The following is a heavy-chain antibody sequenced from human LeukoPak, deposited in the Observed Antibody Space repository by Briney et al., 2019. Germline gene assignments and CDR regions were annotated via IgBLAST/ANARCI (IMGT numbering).Heavy chain of an antibody. J-gene: IGHJ3*02. CDR2: INPSGGST. Sequence: ASVKVSCKASGYTFTSYYMHWVRQAPGQGLEWMGIINPSGGSTSYAQKFQGRVTMTRDTSTSTVCMELSSLRSEDTAVYYCARDPGRLLWCGELYGSDAFDIWGQGTMVTVSS. CDR3: ARDPGRLLWCGELYGSDAFDI. V-gene: IGHV1-46*01. D-gene: IGHD3-10*01. CDR1: GYTFTSYY.